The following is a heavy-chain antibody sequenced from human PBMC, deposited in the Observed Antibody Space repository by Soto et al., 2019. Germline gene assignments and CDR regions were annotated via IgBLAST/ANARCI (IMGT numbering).Heavy chain of an antibody. CDR2: IWYDGSNK. V-gene: IGHV3-33*01. CDR3: AREGIDTEDYYFDY. CDR1: GFTFSSYG. D-gene: IGHD6-13*01. Sequence: GGSLRLSCAASGFTFSSYGMHWVRQAPGKGLEWVAVIWYDGSNKYYADSVKGRFTISRDNSKNTLYLQMNSLRAEDTAVYYCAREGIDTEDYYFDYWGQGTLVTVSS. J-gene: IGHJ4*02.